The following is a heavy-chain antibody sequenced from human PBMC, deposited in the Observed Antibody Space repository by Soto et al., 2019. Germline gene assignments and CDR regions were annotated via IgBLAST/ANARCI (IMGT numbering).Heavy chain of an antibody. Sequence: GGSLRLSCAASGFTFSSYGMQWVRQAPGKGLEWVAVISYDGSNKYYADSVKGRFTISRDNSKNTLYLQMNSLRAEDTAVYYCAKDREDYYDSSGYPDYWGQGTLVTVSS. V-gene: IGHV3-30*18. CDR1: GFTFSSYG. CDR2: ISYDGSNK. D-gene: IGHD3-22*01. CDR3: AKDREDYYDSSGYPDY. J-gene: IGHJ4*02.